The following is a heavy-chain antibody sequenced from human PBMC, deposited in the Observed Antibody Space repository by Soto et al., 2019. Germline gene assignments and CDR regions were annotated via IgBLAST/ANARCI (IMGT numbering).Heavy chain of an antibody. CDR3: ARETTVVTCGSFFDY. V-gene: IGHV1-3*01. CDR2: NNAGNGNT. D-gene: IGHD4-17*01. J-gene: IGHJ4*02. CDR1: GYTFTSYA. Sequence: QVQLVQSGAEVKKPGASVKVSCKASGYTFTSYAMHWVRQAPGQRLEWMGWNNAGNGNTKYSQKFQGRVTITRDTSASTADMELGSMRSEGTAVYYCARETTVVTCGSFFDYGGQGTLVTVSS.